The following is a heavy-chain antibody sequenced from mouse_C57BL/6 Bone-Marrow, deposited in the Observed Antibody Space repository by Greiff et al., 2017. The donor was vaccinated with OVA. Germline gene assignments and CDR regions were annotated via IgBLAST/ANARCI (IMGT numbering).Heavy chain of an antibody. CDR1: GYSITSDY. CDR3: ARSGEYYYGSSYWYFDV. D-gene: IGHD1-1*01. Sequence: EVKLEESGPGLAKPSQTLSLTCSVTGYSITSDYWNWIRKFPGNKLEYMGYISYSGSTYYNPSLKSRISITRDTSKNQYYLQLNSVTTEDTATYYCARSGEYYYGSSYWYFDVWGTGTTVTVSS. J-gene: IGHJ1*03. CDR2: ISYSGST. V-gene: IGHV3-8*01.